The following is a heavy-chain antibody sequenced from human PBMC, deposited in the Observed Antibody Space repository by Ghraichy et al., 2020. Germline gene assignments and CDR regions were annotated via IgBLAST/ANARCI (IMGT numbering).Heavy chain of an antibody. CDR3: AKGGRAHFDY. CDR2: INSDGSST. Sequence: GESLNISCAASGLTFSNYLMHWVRQAPGKGLVWVSRINSDGSSTSYADSVKGRFTISRDNTKNTLYLQMNSLRAEDTAVYYCAKGGRAHFDYWGQGTLVTVSS. V-gene: IGHV3-74*01. D-gene: IGHD3-16*01. CDR1: GLTFSNYL. J-gene: IGHJ4*02.